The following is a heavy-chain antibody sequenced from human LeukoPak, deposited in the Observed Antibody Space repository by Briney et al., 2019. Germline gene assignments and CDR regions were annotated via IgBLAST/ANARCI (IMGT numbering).Heavy chain of an antibody. J-gene: IGHJ6*02. D-gene: IGHD1-26*01. CDR3: ARRGSGSGGTYAGMDV. CDR2: ILYSGST. Sequence: KPSETLSLTCAVYRGSFSGYYWDWIRQPPGKGLEWLGSILYSGSTWFNPSLKSRVTISVDTSKNQFSLNLTSVNATDTALYYCARRGSGSGGTYAGMDVWGQGTTVTVSS. V-gene: IGHV4-39*01. CDR1: RGSFSGYY.